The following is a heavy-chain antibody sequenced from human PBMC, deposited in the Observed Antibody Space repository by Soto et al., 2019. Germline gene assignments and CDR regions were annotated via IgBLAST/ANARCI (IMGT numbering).Heavy chain of an antibody. J-gene: IGHJ5*02. Sequence: QLQLQESGSGLVKPSETLSLTCGVSGGSIISGVYSWSWIRQSPGKGLEWIGYIYQSGSAFYNPSLRGRVTISIDRSMYQFSLKLSSVTAADTAVDHCARTLRVCSAGSCSSWFGPWGQGTLVTVSS. CDR1: GGSIISGVYS. CDR2: IYQSGSA. CDR3: ARTLRVCSAGSCSSWFGP. V-gene: IGHV4-30-2*06. D-gene: IGHD2-15*01.